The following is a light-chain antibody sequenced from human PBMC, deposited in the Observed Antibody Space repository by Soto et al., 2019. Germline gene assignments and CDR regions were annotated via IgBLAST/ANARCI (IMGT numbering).Light chain of an antibody. CDR3: SSYAGSGNWV. J-gene: IGLJ3*02. CDR1: SSDVGGYDY. CDR2: EVS. Sequence: QSALTQPPSASGSPGQSVTISCTGTSSDVGGYDYVSWYQQEPGKAPKVMIYEVSRRPSGVPDRFSGSKSGNTASLIVSGLQAEDEADYYCSSYAGSGNWVFGGGTKLTVL. V-gene: IGLV2-8*01.